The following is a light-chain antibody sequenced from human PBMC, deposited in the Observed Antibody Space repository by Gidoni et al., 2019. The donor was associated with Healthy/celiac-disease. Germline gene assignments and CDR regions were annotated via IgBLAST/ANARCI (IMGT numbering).Light chain of an antibody. Sequence: EIVMTPSPATLSVSPGDRATLSCRASQSVSSNLAWYQQKPGQAPSLLIYGASTRATGIPARFSGSGSGTEFTLTISSLQSEDFAVYYCQQYNNWLMYTFGQGTKLEIK. CDR1: QSVSSN. J-gene: IGKJ2*01. V-gene: IGKV3-15*01. CDR2: GAS. CDR3: QQYNNWLMYT.